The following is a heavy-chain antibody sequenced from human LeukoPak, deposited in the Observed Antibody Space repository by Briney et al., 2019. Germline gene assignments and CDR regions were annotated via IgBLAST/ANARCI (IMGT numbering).Heavy chain of an antibody. D-gene: IGHD3-10*01. Sequence: GGSLRLSCAASGFTFSSYWMSWVCQAPGKGLEWVANIKQDGSEKYYVDSVKGRFTISRDNAKNSLYLQMNSLRAEDTALYYCARDWYYYGSGSYRGPFDYWGQGTLVTVSS. J-gene: IGHJ4*02. V-gene: IGHV3-7*03. CDR2: IKQDGSEK. CDR3: ARDWYYYGSGSYRGPFDY. CDR1: GFTFSSYW.